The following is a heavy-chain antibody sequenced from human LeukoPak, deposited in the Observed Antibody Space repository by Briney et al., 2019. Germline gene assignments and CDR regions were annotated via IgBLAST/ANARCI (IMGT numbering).Heavy chain of an antibody. CDR3: ARDSVRYSGYDHGFDP. CDR1: GFTFSSYA. CDR2: ISGSGGST. Sequence: GGSLRLSCAASGFTFSSYAMSWVRQAPGKGLEWVSAISGSGGSTYYADSVKGRFTISRDNSKNTLYLQMNSLRAEDTAVYYCARDSVRYSGYDHGFDPWGQGTLVTVSS. D-gene: IGHD5-12*01. J-gene: IGHJ5*02. V-gene: IGHV3-23*01.